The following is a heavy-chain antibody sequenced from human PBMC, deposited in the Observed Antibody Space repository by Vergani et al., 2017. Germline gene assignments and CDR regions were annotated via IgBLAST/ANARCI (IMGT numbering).Heavy chain of an antibody. CDR2: ISGHGDRT. J-gene: IGHJ4*02. D-gene: IGHD2/OR15-2a*01. Sequence: EVHLLESGGGQVEAGGSLRLSCVASGFTFSSSAMSWVRQTSGKGLEWVSEISGHGDRTYYADSVKGRFTISRDNSKNTVYLQMNSLKAEDRATYYCAREERSNTSPFVGDWGQGTLVTV. V-gene: IGHV3-23*01. CDR1: GFTFSSSA. CDR3: AREERSNTSPFVGD.